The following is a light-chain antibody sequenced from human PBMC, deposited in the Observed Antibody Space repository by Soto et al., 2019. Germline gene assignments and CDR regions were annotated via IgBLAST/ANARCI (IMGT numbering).Light chain of an antibody. CDR1: RDIRNV. CDR2: GAS. V-gene: IGKV1-6*01. Sequence: AIQLTQSPSSLSASVRDRVTISCRASRDIRNVLAWYQHAPGNDPKLLIYGASMLHSGVPSRFSGSGSGTDFTLTISSLLPEDFATYYCLQNFNYPITFVQGTRLEIK. CDR3: LQNFNYPIT. J-gene: IGKJ5*01.